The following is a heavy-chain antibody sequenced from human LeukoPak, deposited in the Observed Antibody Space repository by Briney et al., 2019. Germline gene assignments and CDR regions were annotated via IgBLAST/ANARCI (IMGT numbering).Heavy chain of an antibody. D-gene: IGHD1-26*01. Sequence: GGSLRPSCAASGFTFSSYGMHWVRQAPGKGLEWVAVIWYDGSNKYYADSVKGRFTISRDDSKNTLYLQMNSLRAEDTAVYYCAREMGSHPDYWGQGTLVTVSS. CDR2: IWYDGSNK. V-gene: IGHV3-33*01. J-gene: IGHJ4*02. CDR3: AREMGSHPDY. CDR1: GFTFSSYG.